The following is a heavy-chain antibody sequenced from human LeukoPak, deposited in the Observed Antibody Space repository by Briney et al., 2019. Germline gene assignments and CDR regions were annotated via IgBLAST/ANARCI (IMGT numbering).Heavy chain of an antibody. J-gene: IGHJ6*02. V-gene: IGHV4-59*12. D-gene: IGHD3-9*01. CDR2: IYYSGST. CDR3: ARGHFLRDILTGYYFKGRGQVDV. Sequence: SETLSLTCTVSGGSISSCYWSWIRQPPGKGLEWIGYIYYSGSTNYNPSLKSRVTISVDTSKNQFSLKLSSVTAADPAVYYCARGHFLRDILTGYYFKGRGQVDVWGQGTTVTVSS. CDR1: GGSISSCY.